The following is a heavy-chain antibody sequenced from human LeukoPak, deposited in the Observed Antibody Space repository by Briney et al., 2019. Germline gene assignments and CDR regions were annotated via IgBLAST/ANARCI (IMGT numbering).Heavy chain of an antibody. CDR3: ARGGSPPEAPGDAFDI. J-gene: IGHJ3*02. CDR2: IVSDGSGT. D-gene: IGHD1-26*01. Sequence: GGSLRLSCAASGFTFSTYWMHWVRQAPGKGVVWVSRIVSDGSGTTYADSVRGRFTISRDNAKNTLYLQMNSLRAEDTAVYYCARGGSPPEAPGDAFDIWGQGTMVTVSS. CDR1: GFTFSTYW. V-gene: IGHV3-74*01.